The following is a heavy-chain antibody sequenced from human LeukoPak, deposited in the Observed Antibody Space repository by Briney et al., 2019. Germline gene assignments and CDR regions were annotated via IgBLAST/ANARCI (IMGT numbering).Heavy chain of an antibody. D-gene: IGHD6-13*01. CDR2: IYTSGST. Sequence: PSETLSLTCTVSGGSISSYYWSWIRQPAGKGLEWIGHIYTSGSTNYNPPLKSRVTMSVDTSKNQFSLKLSSVTAADTAVYYCARARIAAAGEYYMDVWGKGTTVTVSS. CDR3: ARARIAAAGEYYMDV. V-gene: IGHV4-4*07. CDR1: GGSISSYY. J-gene: IGHJ6*03.